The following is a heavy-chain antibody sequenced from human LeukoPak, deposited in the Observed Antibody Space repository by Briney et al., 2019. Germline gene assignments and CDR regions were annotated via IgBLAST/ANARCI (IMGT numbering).Heavy chain of an antibody. CDR3: AKDPNLEKEYYYDSSGYYGSYGMGV. CDR2: ISGSGGST. V-gene: IGHV3-23*01. J-gene: IGHJ6*02. CDR1: GFTFSSYA. Sequence: GGSLRLSCAASGFTFSSYAMSWVRQAPGKGLEWVSAISGSGGSTYYADSVKGRFTISRDNSKNTLYLQMNSLRAEDTAVYYCAKDPNLEKEYYYDSSGYYGSYGMGVWGQGTTVTVSS. D-gene: IGHD3-22*01.